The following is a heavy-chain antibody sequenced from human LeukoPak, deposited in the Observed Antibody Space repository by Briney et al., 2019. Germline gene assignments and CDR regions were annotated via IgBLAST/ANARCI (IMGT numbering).Heavy chain of an antibody. CDR1: GGTFRSYA. V-gene: IGHV1-69*04. D-gene: IGHD4-17*01. J-gene: IGHJ3*02. Sequence: SVKVSCKASGGTFRSYAISWVRQAPGQGLEWMGRIIPIFGIANYAQKFQGRVTITADKSTSTAYMELSSLRSEDTAVYYCARESTVTTSGDRAFDIWGQGTMVTVSS. CDR3: ARESTVTTSGDRAFDI. CDR2: IIPIFGIA.